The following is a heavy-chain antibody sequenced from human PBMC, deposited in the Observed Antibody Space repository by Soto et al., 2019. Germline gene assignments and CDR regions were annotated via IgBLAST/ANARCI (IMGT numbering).Heavy chain of an antibody. Sequence: SETLSLTCTVSGGSISSGDDYWSWIRQPPGKGLEWIGYIYYSGSTYYNPSLKSRVTISVDTSKNQFSLKLSSVTAADTAVYYCARADPYYYGAGGWFDPWGQGTLVTVSS. V-gene: IGHV4-30-4*01. CDR3: ARADPYYYGAGGWFDP. CDR1: GGSISSGDDY. D-gene: IGHD3-10*01. CDR2: IYYSGST. J-gene: IGHJ5*02.